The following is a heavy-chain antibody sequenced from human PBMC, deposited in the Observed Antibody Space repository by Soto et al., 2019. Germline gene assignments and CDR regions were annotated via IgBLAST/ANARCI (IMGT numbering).Heavy chain of an antibody. CDR2: MYHSGIT. CDR3: VRGPNVGEYHPY. D-gene: IGHD4-17*01. Sequence: SETLSLTCTASGGSISSSHWSWIRQPPGKGLEWIGYMYHSGITNSNPSLKSRVTISEDRSKNQLSLKLSSVTAADTAVYFCVRGPNVGEYHPYRGQGTLVTVSS. V-gene: IGHV4-59*01. J-gene: IGHJ4*02. CDR1: GGSISSSH.